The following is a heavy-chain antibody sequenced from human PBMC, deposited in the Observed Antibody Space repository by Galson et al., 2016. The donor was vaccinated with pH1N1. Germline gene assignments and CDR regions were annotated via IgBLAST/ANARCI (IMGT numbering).Heavy chain of an antibody. V-gene: IGHV3-48*03. J-gene: IGHJ2*01. CDR3: ARAGRNWYFDL. CDR1: GFNFNVYD. CDR2: IGSSGNPI. Sequence: SLRLSCAASGFNFNVYDMNWVRQAPGKGLEWISYIGSSGNPIYYADSVKGRFTISRDNAKHALYLQVNSLRAEDTAVYYCARAGRNWYFDLWGRGTLVAVSS.